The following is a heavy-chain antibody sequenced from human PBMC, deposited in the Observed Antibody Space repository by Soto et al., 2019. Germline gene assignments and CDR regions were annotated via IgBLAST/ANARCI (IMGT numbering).Heavy chain of an antibody. J-gene: IGHJ6*02. Sequence: SETLSLTCTVSGGSISSYYWSWIRQPAGKGLEWIGRIYTNGSTNYNPSLKSRVTMSVDTSKNQFSLKLSSVTAADTVVYYCARVRIAARTGAYGMDVWGQGPTVTVSS. V-gene: IGHV4-4*07. CDR3: ARVRIAARTGAYGMDV. CDR2: IYTNGST. D-gene: IGHD6-6*01. CDR1: GGSISSYY.